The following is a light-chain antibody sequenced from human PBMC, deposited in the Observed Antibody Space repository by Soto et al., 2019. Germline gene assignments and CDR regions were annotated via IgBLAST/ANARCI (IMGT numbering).Light chain of an antibody. CDR2: GAS. V-gene: IGKV4-1*01. J-gene: IGKJ1*01. Sequence: DIVMTQSPDSLAVSLGERATINCKSSQSVLYSSNNKNYLAWYQQKPGQAPRLLIYGASSRATGIPDRFSGSGSGTDFTLTISRLEPEDFAVYYCQQYGSSPVTFGQGTKVDIK. CDR3: QQYGSSPVT. CDR1: QSVLYSSNNKNY.